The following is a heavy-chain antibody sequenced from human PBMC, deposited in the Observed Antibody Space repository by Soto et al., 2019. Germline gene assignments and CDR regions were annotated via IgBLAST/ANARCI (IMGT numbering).Heavy chain of an antibody. CDR2: INHSGST. D-gene: IGHD5-12*01. V-gene: IGHV4-34*01. CDR1: GGSFSGYY. J-gene: IGHJ4*02. CDR3: ARGRYSGYDYPS. Sequence: QVQLQQWGAGLLKPSETLSLTCAVYGGSFSGYYWSWIRQPPGKGLEWIGEINHSGSTNYNPSLTSRVTISVDTSKNQFSLKLSSVTAADTAVYYCARGRYSGYDYPSWGQGTLVTVSS.